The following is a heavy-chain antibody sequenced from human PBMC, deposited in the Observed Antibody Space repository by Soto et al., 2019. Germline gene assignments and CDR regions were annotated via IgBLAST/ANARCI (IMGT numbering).Heavy chain of an antibody. CDR2: ITTTGSTK. V-gene: IGHV3-48*03. D-gene: IGHD1-26*01. J-gene: IGHJ4*02. Sequence: GGALRLSCAASGLTFSNYEITWVRQAPGKGLEWVSYITTTGSTKYYADSVKDRFTISRDNAKKSVYLQMNSLRAEDTAVYYCASGIVHDYWGQGTLVTVSS. CDR1: GLTFSNYE. CDR3: ASGIVHDY.